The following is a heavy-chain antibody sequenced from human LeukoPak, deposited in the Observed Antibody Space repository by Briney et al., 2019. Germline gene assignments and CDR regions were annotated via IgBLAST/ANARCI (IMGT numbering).Heavy chain of an antibody. CDR2: IYYSGST. D-gene: IGHD2-15*01. V-gene: IGHV4-39*01. CDR1: GGSINSGSYY. CDR3: ARHCSGGSCYREYFDL. Sequence: PSETLSLTCTVSGGSINSGSYYYHWIRQPPGKGLEWIGSIYYSGSTYYNPSLKSRVTISVDTSKNQFSLKLSSVTAADTAVYYCARHCSGGSCYREYFDLWGRGTLVTVSS. J-gene: IGHJ2*01.